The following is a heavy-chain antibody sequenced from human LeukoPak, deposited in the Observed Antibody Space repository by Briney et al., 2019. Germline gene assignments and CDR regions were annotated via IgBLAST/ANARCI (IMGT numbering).Heavy chain of an antibody. CDR2: ISYDGSRQ. D-gene: IGHD1-26*01. J-gene: IGHJ4*02. CDR3: ARGPPDGWEVYCDH. CDR1: GFSFGAYA. Sequence: GGSLGLSCVASGFSFGAYALHWVRQSPGKGLEWVALISYDGSRQWYADSVRGRFTVSRDNPVNTLFLQMNSLTTEDTAVYYCARGPPDGWEVYCDHWGQGTLVTVAS. V-gene: IGHV3-30-3*01.